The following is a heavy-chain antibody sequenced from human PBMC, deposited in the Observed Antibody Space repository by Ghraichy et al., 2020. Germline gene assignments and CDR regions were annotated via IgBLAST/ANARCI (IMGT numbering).Heavy chain of an antibody. V-gene: IGHV1-58*01. D-gene: IGHD2-15*01. J-gene: IGHJ5*02. CDR3: AEECRGSCFGKWFDP. CDR2: IVVGSGNT. Sequence: SVKVSCKASGFTFTNSAVKWVRQARGQRLEWIGWIVVGSGNTNYAQKFQERVTITRDMSTGTAYMELSSLSSEDTAVYYCAEECRGSCFGKWFDPWGQGTLVTVSS. CDR1: GFTFTNSA.